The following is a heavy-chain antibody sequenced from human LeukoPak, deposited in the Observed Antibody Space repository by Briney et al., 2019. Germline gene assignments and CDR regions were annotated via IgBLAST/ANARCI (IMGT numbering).Heavy chain of an antibody. V-gene: IGHV1-8*01. J-gene: IGHJ3*02. D-gene: IGHD3-22*01. CDR1: GYTFTSYD. CDR3: ARPAAPAFGHYYDISGWALDI. CDR2: MNPNSGNT. Sequence: ASVKVSCKASGYTFTSYDINWVRQATGQGLEWMGWMNPNSGNTGYAQKFQGRVTMTRNTSISTAYVELSSLRSEDTAVYYCARPAAPAFGHYYDISGWALDIWGQGTMVTVSS.